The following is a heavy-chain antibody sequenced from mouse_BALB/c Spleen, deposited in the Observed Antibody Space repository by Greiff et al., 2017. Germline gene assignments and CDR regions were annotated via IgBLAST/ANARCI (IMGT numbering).Heavy chain of an antibody. D-gene: IGHD2-2*01. CDR2: IDPANGNT. Sequence: EVKLQESGAELVKPGASVKLSCTASGFNIKDTYMHWVKQRPEQGLEWIGRIDPANGNTKYDPKFQGKATITANTSSNTAYLQLSSLTSEDTAVYYCAIYYGYHYYYAMDYWGQGTSVTVSS. CDR3: AIYYGYHYYYAMDY. CDR1: GFNIKDTY. V-gene: IGHV14-3*02. J-gene: IGHJ4*01.